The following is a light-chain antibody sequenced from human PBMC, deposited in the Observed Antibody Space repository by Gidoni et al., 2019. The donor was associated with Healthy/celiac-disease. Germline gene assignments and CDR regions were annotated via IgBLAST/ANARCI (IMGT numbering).Light chain of an antibody. V-gene: IGKV3-11*01. Sequence: ETVFTPSPATLSLSPGERATLSCRARQSLSSYLAWYKQKPGQAPRLTIYDASNRATGIPARFRGSGSGTDFNLTISSLEPEDVAVDYCKQRSNLPLTFGGGTKVEIK. J-gene: IGKJ4*01. CDR2: DAS. CDR3: KQRSNLPLT. CDR1: QSLSSY.